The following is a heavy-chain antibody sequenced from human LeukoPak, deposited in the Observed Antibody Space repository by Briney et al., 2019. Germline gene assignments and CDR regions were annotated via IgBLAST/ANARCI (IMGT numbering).Heavy chain of an antibody. CDR3: ARLKYSGSYQEIDY. V-gene: IGHV3-20*04. CDR2: INWNGGST. D-gene: IGHD1-26*01. J-gene: IGHJ4*02. CDR1: GFTFDDYG. Sequence: GGSLRLSCAASGFTFDDYGMSWVRHAPGKGLEWGSGINWNGGSTGYADSVKGRFTISRDNAKNSLYLQMNSLRAEDTALYYCARLKYSGSYQEIDYWGQGTLVTVSS.